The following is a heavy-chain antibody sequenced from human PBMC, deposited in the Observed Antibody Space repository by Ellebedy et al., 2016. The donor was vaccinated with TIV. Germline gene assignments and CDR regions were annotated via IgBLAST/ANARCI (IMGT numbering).Heavy chain of an antibody. CDR2: INPSGST. Sequence: SETLSLTXTVHGGSFLGYYWSWIRQSHGNGLQWIGEINPSGSTNYTTSLKSRLLLSIDTSKRQISLRLNSATAAARAVYYCARGRRFSASFHPMMSTFEVWGQGTTVIVSS. V-gene: IGHV4-34*01. J-gene: IGHJ3*01. CDR3: ARGRRFSASFHPMMSTFEV. CDR1: GGSFLGYY. D-gene: IGHD3-10*01.